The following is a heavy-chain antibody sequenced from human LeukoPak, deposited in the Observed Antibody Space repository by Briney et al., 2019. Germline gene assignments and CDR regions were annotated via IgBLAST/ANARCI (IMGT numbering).Heavy chain of an antibody. CDR3: ETSRVFDY. Sequence: GGSLRLSCVGSGFTFSDHFMSWIRQVPGKEPEWLSYINSKGDNILYRDSVKGRFTISRDNAENSLYLQMNSLKAEDTAVYYCETSRVFDYWGQGALVIVSS. V-gene: IGHV3-11*04. J-gene: IGHJ4*02. CDR2: INSKGDNI. CDR1: GFTFSDHF.